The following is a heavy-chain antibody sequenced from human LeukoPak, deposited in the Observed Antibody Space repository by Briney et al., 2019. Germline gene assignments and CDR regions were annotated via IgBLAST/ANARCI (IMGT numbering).Heavy chain of an antibody. J-gene: IGHJ5*02. D-gene: IGHD6-13*01. CDR3: ARTAVIAAAGNWFDP. CDR2: MNPNSGNT. V-gene: IGHV1-8*02. Sequence: ASVKVSCKASGYTFTSYDINWVRQASGQGLEWMGWMNPNSGNTGYAQKFQGRVAMTKDTSTSTVYMELRSLRSDDTAVYYCARTAVIAAAGNWFDPWGQGTLVTVSS. CDR1: GYTFTSYD.